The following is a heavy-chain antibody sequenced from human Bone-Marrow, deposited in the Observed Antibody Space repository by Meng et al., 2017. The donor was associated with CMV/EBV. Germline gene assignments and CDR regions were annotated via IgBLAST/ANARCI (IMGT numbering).Heavy chain of an antibody. CDR3: ARNPRVEAEDGYYYDMDV. D-gene: IGHD3-3*01. V-gene: IGHV1-2*02. CDR1: GYTFIGYY. Sequence: ASVKVSCKASGYTFIGYYIHWVRQAPGQGLEWMGWIDPKSGRTNYAQNFQGRVTMTRDTSINTAYMQLTRLRSDDTAVFYCARNPRVEAEDGYYYDMDVWGQRTTVTVS. CDR2: IDPKSGRT. J-gene: IGHJ6*02.